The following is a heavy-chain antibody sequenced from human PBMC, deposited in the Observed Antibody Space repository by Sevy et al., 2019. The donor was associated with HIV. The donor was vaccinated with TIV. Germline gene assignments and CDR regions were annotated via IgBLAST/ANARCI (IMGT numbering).Heavy chain of an antibody. J-gene: IGHJ4*02. V-gene: IGHV4-39*01. CDR3: ARQGGLVDRDFDY. CDR1: GVSISGSRYD. CDR2: IFFSGST. Sequence: SETLSLTCTVSGVSISGSRYDWGWIRQPPGKGLEWIASIFFSGSTYYNPSLKSRVTISVDTSKSQISLKLNSVTAADTAIYYCARQGGLVDRDFDYWGQGTLVTVSS. D-gene: IGHD3-10*01.